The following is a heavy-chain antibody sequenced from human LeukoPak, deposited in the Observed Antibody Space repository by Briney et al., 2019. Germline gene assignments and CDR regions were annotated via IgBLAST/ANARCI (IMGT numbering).Heavy chain of an antibody. J-gene: IGHJ5*02. CDR3: ARDSRGVAAPDR. V-gene: IGHV3-23*01. CDR2: ISSNGGST. Sequence: PGGSLRLSCAASGFTFSSYAMSWVRQAPGEGLERVSAISSNGGSTYYADSVKGRFIISRDNSKNTLYLQMSSLRAEDTAIYYCARDSRGVAAPDRWGQGTLVTVSS. CDR1: GFTFSSYA. D-gene: IGHD6-13*01.